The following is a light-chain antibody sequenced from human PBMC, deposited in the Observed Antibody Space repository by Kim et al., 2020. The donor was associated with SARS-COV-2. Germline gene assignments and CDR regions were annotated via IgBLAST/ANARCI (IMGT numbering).Light chain of an antibody. Sequence: GYRVTVPWRASQGIIILLAWYQQSPGKAPKFLIYDASTLESGVPSRCSGSGSGTDFTLTFSSLQPEDFANYYCQKYKINSWTFGQGTKVDIK. CDR3: QKYKINSWT. CDR2: DAS. CDR1: QGIIIL. J-gene: IGKJ1*01. V-gene: IGKV1-5*01.